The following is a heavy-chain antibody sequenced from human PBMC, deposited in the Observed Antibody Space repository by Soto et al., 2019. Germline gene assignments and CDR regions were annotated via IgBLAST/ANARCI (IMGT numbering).Heavy chain of an antibody. Sequence: PSETLSLTCTVPGDSISSSSYYWSWIRQPPGKGLEWIGSVYYTGSNYCSPSLKSRVTISVDRSKNQFSLKVSSVTAADTAVYYCARHRAYGDYARIYFDPWGQGTLVTVSS. V-gene: IGHV4-39*01. D-gene: IGHD4-17*01. CDR3: ARHRAYGDYARIYFDP. J-gene: IGHJ4*02. CDR2: VYYTGSN. CDR1: GDSISSSSYY.